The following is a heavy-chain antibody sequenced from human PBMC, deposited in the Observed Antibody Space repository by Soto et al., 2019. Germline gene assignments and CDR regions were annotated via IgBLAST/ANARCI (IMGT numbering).Heavy chain of an antibody. V-gene: IGHV1-2*02. D-gene: IGHD1-1*01. J-gene: IGHJ4*02. CDR3: AREPATAKPEGVDF. Sequence: ASVKVSCKASGYTFSYDYIHWVRQAPGQGLEWMGWINPNSGGTKYAPKFQGGVTMTRDTSITTAYMELSRLRSGDTAVYYCAREPATAKPEGVDFWGQGTLVTVSS. CDR2: INPNSGGT. CDR1: GYTFSYDY.